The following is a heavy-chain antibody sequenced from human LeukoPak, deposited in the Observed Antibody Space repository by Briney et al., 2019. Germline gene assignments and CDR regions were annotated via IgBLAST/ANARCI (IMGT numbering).Heavy chain of an antibody. Sequence: GGSLRLSCAASGFTFSSYWMSWVRQAPGKGLEWVANIKQDGSEKYYVDSVKGRFTISRDNAKNSLYLQMNSLRAEDTAVYYCARGALGRIQLWPYNWFDPWGQGTLVTVSS. CDR3: ARGALGRIQLWPYNWFDP. V-gene: IGHV3-7*03. D-gene: IGHD5-18*01. CDR1: GFTFSSYW. CDR2: IKQDGSEK. J-gene: IGHJ5*02.